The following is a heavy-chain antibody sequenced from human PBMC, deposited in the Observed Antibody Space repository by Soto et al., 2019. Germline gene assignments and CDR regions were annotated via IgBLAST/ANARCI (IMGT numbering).Heavy chain of an antibody. CDR3: VREDCGGGLCKRVDY. Sequence: EVHVEESGGGLVQPGWSLRLSCAASGFTLSSYWMHWARQAPGKGLVWVSSIDGAGHIITHADSVKGRFTVSTDNAKNTLYMQMNSLTTEDTAVYYCVREDCGGGLCKRVDYWGQGAPVTVSP. J-gene: IGHJ4*02. CDR2: IDGAGHII. V-gene: IGHV3-74*03. CDR1: GFTLSSYW. D-gene: IGHD2-15*01.